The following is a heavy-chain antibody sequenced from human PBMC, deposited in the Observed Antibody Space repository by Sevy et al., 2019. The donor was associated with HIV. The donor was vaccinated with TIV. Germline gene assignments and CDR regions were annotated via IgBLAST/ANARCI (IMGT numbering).Heavy chain of an antibody. Sequence: GGSLRLSCAASGFTFDDYGMHWVRQAPGKGLEWVSGISWNSGKIAYLDSVKGRFTISRDNAKNSLFLQMNSLRPEDTAFYYCAKDTFSGHDYYDAFDMWGQWTMVTVSS. CDR1: GFTFDDYG. V-gene: IGHV3-9*01. J-gene: IGHJ3*02. CDR3: AKDTFSGHDYYDAFDM. D-gene: IGHD5-12*01. CDR2: ISWNSGKI.